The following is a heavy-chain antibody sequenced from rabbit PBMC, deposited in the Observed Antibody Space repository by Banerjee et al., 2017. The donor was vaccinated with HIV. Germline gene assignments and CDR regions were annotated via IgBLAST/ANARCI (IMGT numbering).Heavy chain of an antibody. J-gene: IGHJ4*01. D-gene: IGHD5-1*01. CDR2: INSSSRNA. CDR1: GFSFSNKYV. V-gene: IGHV1S45*01. CDR3: ARDRGDGGWDFDL. Sequence: QQQLVESGGGLVKPGASLTLTCTASGFSFSNKYVMCWVRQAPGKGLEWIACINSSSRNAVYASWATGRFTISKTSSTTVTLQMTSLTAADTATYFCARDRGDGGWDFDLWGQGTLVTVS.